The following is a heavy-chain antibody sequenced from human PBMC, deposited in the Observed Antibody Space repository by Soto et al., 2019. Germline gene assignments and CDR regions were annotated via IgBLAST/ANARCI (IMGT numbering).Heavy chain of an antibody. CDR2: IYSGGST. V-gene: IGHV3-53*02. CDR3: ARDGGLAEDGMDV. J-gene: IGHJ6*02. Sequence: EVRLVETGGDLIQPGGSLRLSCAASGFIVSGNYMSWVRQAPGKGLEWVAVIYSGGSTYYADSVKGRFTISRDNSKNTLYLQMNSLRAADTAVYYCARDGGLAEDGMDVWGQGTTVTVSS. D-gene: IGHD3-10*01. CDR1: GFIVSGNY.